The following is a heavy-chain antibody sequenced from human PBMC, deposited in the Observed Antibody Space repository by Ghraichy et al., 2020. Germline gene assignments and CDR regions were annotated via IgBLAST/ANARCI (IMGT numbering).Heavy chain of an antibody. D-gene: IGHD4-17*01. CDR3: ATNYGDGEPFDY. V-gene: IGHV3-74*01. Sequence: LSLTCAASGFTFSSYWMHWVRQAPGKGLVWVSRINSDGSSTSYADSVKGRFTISRDNAKNTLYLQMNSLRAEDTAVYYCATNYGDGEPFDYWGQGTLVTVSS. J-gene: IGHJ4*02. CDR1: GFTFSSYW. CDR2: INSDGSST.